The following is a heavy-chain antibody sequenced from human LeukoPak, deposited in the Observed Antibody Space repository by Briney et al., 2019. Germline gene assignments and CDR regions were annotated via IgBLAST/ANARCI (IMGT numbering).Heavy chain of an antibody. J-gene: IGHJ3*02. V-gene: IGHV4-38-2*01. CDR2: LYHSGST. D-gene: IGHD4-17*01. CDR1: GYSIGIGHY. CDR3: ARAVTVTPNDAFDI. Sequence: PSETLSLTCAVSGYSIGIGHYWGWIRQPPGKGLEWIGSLYHSGSTYYNPSLESRVTISVDKSKNQFSLRLTSVTAADTAIYYCARAVTVTPNDAFDIWGQGTMVTVSS.